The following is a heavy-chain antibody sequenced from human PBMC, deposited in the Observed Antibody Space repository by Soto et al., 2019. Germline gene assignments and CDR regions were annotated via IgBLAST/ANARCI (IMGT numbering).Heavy chain of an antibody. CDR2: ISGSGGNI. CDR1: GFTFSSYA. Sequence: GGSLRLSCAASGFTFSSYAMSWVRQAPGKGLEWVSAISGSGGNIHYTDSVKGRFTISRNNAKNTLYLQMNSLRVEDAAVYYCARDLRWRPPYNFDYWGQGTLVTVSS. CDR3: ARDLRWRPPYNFDY. J-gene: IGHJ4*02. V-gene: IGHV3-23*01. D-gene: IGHD2-21*02.